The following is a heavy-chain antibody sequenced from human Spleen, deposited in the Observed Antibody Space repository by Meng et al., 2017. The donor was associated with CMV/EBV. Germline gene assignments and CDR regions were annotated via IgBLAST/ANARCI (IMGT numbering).Heavy chain of an antibody. CDR2: IWYDGSNK. Sequence: GGSLRLSCVASGFTFSDYAMSWVRQAPGKGLEWVTFIWYDGSNKYYADSVKGRFTISRDNSKNTLYLQMNTLRVEDTAVYYCARDGVRGLDYWGQGTLVTVSS. V-gene: IGHV3-30*02. CDR1: GFTFSDYA. CDR3: ARDGVRGLDY. D-gene: IGHD3-10*01. J-gene: IGHJ4*02.